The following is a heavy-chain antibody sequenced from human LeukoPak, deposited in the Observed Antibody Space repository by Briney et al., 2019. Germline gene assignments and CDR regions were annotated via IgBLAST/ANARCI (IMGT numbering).Heavy chain of an antibody. CDR3: ATQPQQLWSRD. CDR1: GGSISSSSYY. CDR2: IYYSGST. Sequence: KPSETLSLTCTVSGGSISSSSYYWGWIRQPPGKGLEWIGSIYYSGSTYYNPPLKSRVTISVDTSKNQFSLKLSSVTAADTAVYYCATQPQQLWSRDWGQGTLVTVSS. J-gene: IGHJ4*02. D-gene: IGHD5-18*01. V-gene: IGHV4-39*01.